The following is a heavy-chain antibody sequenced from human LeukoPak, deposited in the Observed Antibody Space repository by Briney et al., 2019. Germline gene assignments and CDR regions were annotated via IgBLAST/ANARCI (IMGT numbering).Heavy chain of an antibody. J-gene: IGHJ3*02. CDR2: IYYSGST. Sequence: PSETLSLTCTVSGGSISSYYWSWIRQPPGKGLEWIGYIYYSGSTNYNPSLKSRVTISVDTSKNQFSLKLSSVTAADTAVYYCARSALGRDAFDIWGQGTMVTVSS. CDR3: ARSALGRDAFDI. V-gene: IGHV4-59*01. CDR1: GGSISSYY. D-gene: IGHD1-26*01.